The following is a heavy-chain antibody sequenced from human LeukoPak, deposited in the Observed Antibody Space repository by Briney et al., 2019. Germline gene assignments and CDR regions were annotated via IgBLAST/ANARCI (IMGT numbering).Heavy chain of an antibody. CDR1: GYSFTNYW. D-gene: IGHD6-19*01. CDR3: ARRIGSGPKNDH. CDR2: IYPGDSDT. V-gene: IGHV5-51*01. J-gene: IGHJ4*02. Sequence: GASLKISCKTSGYSFTNYWIDWVRRLAGKGLEWMGIIYPGDSDTRYSPSFQGQLTISADKSISTAYLQWSSLKASDSAIYYCARRIGSGPKNDHWGQGTLVTVSS.